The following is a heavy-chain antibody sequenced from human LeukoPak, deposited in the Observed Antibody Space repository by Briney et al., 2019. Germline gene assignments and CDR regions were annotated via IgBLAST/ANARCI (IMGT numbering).Heavy chain of an antibody. V-gene: IGHV4-38-2*02. CDR1: GYSISSGYY. D-gene: IGHD3-10*01. J-gene: IGHJ5*02. Sequence: SETLSLTCTVSGYSISSGYYWGWIRQPPGKGLEWIGSIYHSGSTNYNPSLKSRVTISVDTSKNQFSLKLSSVTAADTAVYYCARRWPLLLWFGDSGWFDPWGQGTLVTVSS. CDR2: IYHSGST. CDR3: ARRWPLLLWFGDSGWFDP.